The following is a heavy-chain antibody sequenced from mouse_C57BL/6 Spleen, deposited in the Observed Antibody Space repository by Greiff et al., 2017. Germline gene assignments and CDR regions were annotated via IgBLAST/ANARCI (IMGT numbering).Heavy chain of an antibody. CDR1: GYTFTGYW. CDR2: IYPGSGST. J-gene: IGHJ2*01. Sequence: VQLVESGAELMKPGASVKLSCKATGYTFTGYWITWVKQRPGQGLEWIGDIYPGSGSTNYNEKFKSKATLTVDTSSSTAYMQLSSLTSEDSAVYYCARSSYSNYYYFDYWGQGTTLTVSS. V-gene: IGHV1-55*01. CDR3: ARSSYSNYYYFDY. D-gene: IGHD2-5*01.